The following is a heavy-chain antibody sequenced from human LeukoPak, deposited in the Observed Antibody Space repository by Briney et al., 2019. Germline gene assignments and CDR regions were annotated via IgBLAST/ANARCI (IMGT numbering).Heavy chain of an antibody. CDR3: AKDANYVWLNYYFDH. CDR1: GFTFSSHG. Sequence: GGSLRLSCATSGFTFSSHGMHWVRQAPGKGLEWVAVISYDGSNKYYADSVKGRFTISRDNSENTLYLQMNSLRAEDTAVYYCAKDANYVWLNYYFDHWGQGTLVTVSS. V-gene: IGHV3-30*18. J-gene: IGHJ4*02. CDR2: ISYDGSNK. D-gene: IGHD3-16*01.